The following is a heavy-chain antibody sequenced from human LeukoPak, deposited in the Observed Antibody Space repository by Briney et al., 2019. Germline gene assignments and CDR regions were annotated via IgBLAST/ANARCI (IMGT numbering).Heavy chain of an antibody. V-gene: IGHV4-59*01. Sequence: SETLSLTCTVSGGSISTYYWSWIRQPPGKGLEWIGYIYYTGSTYYNPSLKSRVTISVDTSKNQFSLRLSSVTAADTAVYYCATSDFQHWGQGTLATVSS. J-gene: IGHJ1*01. CDR3: ATSDFQH. CDR2: IYYTGST. CDR1: GGSISTYY.